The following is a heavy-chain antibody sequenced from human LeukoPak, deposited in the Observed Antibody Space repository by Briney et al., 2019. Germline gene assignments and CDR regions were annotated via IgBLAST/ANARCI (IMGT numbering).Heavy chain of an antibody. Sequence: ASVKVSCKASGYTFTNYYIHWVRQAPGQGLEWLGIINPSGGSTSYAQKFQGRVTMTRDTSTGTVYMELSSLRCEDTAVYYCARGHIVVVVAAVYGMDVWGQGTTVTVSS. V-gene: IGHV1-46*01. CDR2: INPSGGST. CDR3: ARGHIVVVVAAVYGMDV. D-gene: IGHD2-15*01. CDR1: GYTFTNYY. J-gene: IGHJ6*02.